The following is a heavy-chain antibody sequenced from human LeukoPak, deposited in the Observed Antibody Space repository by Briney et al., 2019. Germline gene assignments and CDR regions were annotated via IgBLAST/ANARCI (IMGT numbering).Heavy chain of an antibody. D-gene: IGHD2-2*01. J-gene: IGHJ6*02. V-gene: IGHV1-24*01. Sequence: ASVTVSSKVSGYTLTEMSIHWVRQAPGAALEWMGGFDPEDGETVYAPKFQGRVTMTEDTSADTAYMELSSLRSEDTAVYYCTTCLNGAGQPVAIYYYGMDVWGQGTTVTVSS. CDR2: FDPEDGET. CDR1: GYTLTEMS. CDR3: TTCLNGAGQPVAIYYYGMDV.